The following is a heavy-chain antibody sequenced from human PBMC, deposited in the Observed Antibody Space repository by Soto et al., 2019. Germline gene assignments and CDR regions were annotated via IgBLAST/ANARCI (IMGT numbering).Heavy chain of an antibody. Sequence: LXLSCAASVLTFSRYSMNWVRQAPGKGREWVASIGSSSSYIYYADSVKGRFTISRDNAKNSLYLQMNSLRDEDTDVYYCASDCSGGSCYSELYYYYYGMDVWGQGTKVTVYS. V-gene: IGHV3-21*01. CDR2: IGSSSSYI. D-gene: IGHD2-15*01. J-gene: IGHJ6*02. CDR3: ASDCSGGSCYSELYYYYYGMDV. CDR1: VLTFSRYS.